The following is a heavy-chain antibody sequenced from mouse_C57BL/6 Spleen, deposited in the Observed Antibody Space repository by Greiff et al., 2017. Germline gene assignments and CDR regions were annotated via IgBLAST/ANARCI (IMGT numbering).Heavy chain of an antibody. CDR2: FYPGSGSI. J-gene: IGHJ1*03. CDR1: GYTFTEYT. Sequence: QVQLKESGAELVKPGASVKLSCKASGYTFTEYTIHWVKQRSGQGLEWIGWFYPGSGSIKYNEKFKDKATLTADKSSSTVYMELSRLTSEDSAVYFCARHEEESYGSRGWYFDVWGTGTTVTVSS. V-gene: IGHV1-62-2*01. CDR3: ARHEEESYGSRGWYFDV. D-gene: IGHD1-1*01.